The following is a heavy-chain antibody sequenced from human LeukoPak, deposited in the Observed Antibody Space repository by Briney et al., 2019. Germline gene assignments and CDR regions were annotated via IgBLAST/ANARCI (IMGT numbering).Heavy chain of an antibody. J-gene: IGHJ4*02. Sequence: WGSLRLSCAASGFTFSSYSMNWVRQAPGKGLEWVSSISSSSSYIYYADSVKGRFTISRDNAKNSLYLQMNSLRAEDTAVYYCAINRRLYSSSWYPFDYWDQGTLVTVSS. V-gene: IGHV3-21*01. CDR1: GFTFSSYS. CDR3: AINRRLYSSSWYPFDY. D-gene: IGHD6-13*01. CDR2: ISSSSSYI.